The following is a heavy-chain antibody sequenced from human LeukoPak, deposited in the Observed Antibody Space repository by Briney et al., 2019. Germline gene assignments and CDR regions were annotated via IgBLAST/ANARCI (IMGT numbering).Heavy chain of an antibody. Sequence: SETLSLTCAVYGGSFSGYYWSWIRQPPGKGLEWIGEINHSGSTNYNPSLKSRVTISVDTSKNQFSLKLSSVTAADTAVYYCAGLSRLRYFDYWGQGTLVTVSS. V-gene: IGHV4-34*01. CDR1: GGSFSGYY. D-gene: IGHD3-9*01. CDR2: INHSGST. J-gene: IGHJ4*02. CDR3: AGLSRLRYFDY.